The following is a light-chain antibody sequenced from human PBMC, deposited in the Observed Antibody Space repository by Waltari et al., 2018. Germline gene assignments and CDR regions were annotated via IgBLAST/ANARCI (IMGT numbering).Light chain of an antibody. CDR2: GVY. V-gene: IGLV2-11*01. Sequence: QSVLTQPRSVSGSPGQSVAISCTGTSSDVGGYDHVSWYQQYPGKAPKVMIYGVYKRPSGGPDRFSGSKSGNTASLSISGLQAEDEADYYCCSYANSKWVFGGGTKLTVL. CDR1: SSDVGGYDH. J-gene: IGLJ3*02. CDR3: CSYANSKWV.